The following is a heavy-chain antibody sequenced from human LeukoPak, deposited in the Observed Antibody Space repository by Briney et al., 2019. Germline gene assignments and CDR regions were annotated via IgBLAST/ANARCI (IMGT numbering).Heavy chain of an antibody. D-gene: IGHD4-11*01. CDR3: ARLRRTTVTTYNYYHYMDV. V-gene: IGHV4-39*01. Sequence: SVTLSLTCTVSGGSVSTTTYQWGWLPQSPGRGLEWIGNIYIGGNTYYNPSLRYRVTVSVDSSKNQFSLQLNSVTAADTAIYYCARLRRTTVTTYNYYHYMDVWGKGTTVTVSS. CDR2: IYIGGNT. CDR1: GGSVSTTTYQ. J-gene: IGHJ6*03.